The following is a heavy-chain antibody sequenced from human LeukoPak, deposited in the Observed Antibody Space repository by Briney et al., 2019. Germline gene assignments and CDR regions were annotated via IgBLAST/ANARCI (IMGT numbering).Heavy chain of an antibody. CDR2: IKQGGSEK. J-gene: IGHJ4*02. V-gene: IGHV3-7*01. CDR1: GFTFSSHW. D-gene: IGHD4/OR15-4a*01. CDR3: ARGPSYGDRSDFLDY. Sequence: GGSLRLSCAASGFTFSSHWMSYVRQAPGKGLEWVADIKQGGSEKYYVDSVKGRFTISRDNGKNSLYLQMNSLRAEDTAVYYCARGPSYGDRSDFLDYWGQGTLVTVSS.